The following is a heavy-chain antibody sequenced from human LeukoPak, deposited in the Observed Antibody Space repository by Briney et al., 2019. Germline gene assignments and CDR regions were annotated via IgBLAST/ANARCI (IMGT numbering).Heavy chain of an antibody. Sequence: ASVKVSCKASGGTFSSYAISWVRQAPGQALEWMGRIIPIFGIANYAQKFQGRVTITAGKSTSTAYMELSSLRSEDTAVYYCAREDCSSTSCYTGWFVPWGQGTLVTVSS. CDR3: AREDCSSTSCYTGWFVP. D-gene: IGHD2-2*02. CDR2: IIPIFGIA. J-gene: IGHJ5*02. CDR1: GGTFSSYA. V-gene: IGHV1-69*04.